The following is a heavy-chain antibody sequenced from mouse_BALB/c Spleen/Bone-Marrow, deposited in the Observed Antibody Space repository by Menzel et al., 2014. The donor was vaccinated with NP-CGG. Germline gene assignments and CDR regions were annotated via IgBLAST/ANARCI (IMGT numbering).Heavy chain of an antibody. D-gene: IGHD1-1*01. J-gene: IGHJ2*01. CDR1: GFTFSSFG. V-gene: IGHV5-17*02. Sequence: EVKVVESGGGLVQPGGSRKLSCAASGFTFSSFGMHWVRQAPEKGLEWVAYISRGSSTIYYAPSVMGRFTISRDNPKNNLFLQMTSVRSEDTAMYYCARSGSSSGYFDYWGQGTPLTVSS. CDR2: ISRGSSTI. CDR3: ARSGSSSGYFDY.